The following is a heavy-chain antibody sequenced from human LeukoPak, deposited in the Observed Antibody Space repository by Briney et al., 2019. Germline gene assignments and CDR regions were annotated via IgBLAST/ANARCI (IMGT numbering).Heavy chain of an antibody. Sequence: GGSLRLSCAASGFTFSSYGMHWVRQAPGKGLEWVAVMSYDGSNKYYADSVKGRFTISRDNSKNTLYLQMNSLRAEDTAVYYCATIAAAGTEVYWGQGTLVTVSS. CDR2: MSYDGSNK. V-gene: IGHV3-30*03. J-gene: IGHJ4*02. CDR3: ATIAAAGTEVY. CDR1: GFTFSSYG. D-gene: IGHD6-13*01.